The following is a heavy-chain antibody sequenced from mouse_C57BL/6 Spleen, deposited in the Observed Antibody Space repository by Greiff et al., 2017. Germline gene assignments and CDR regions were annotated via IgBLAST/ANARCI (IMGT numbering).Heavy chain of an antibody. CDR1: GYTFTDYE. CDR2: IDPETGGT. D-gene: IGHD2-4*01. CDR3: TRSGYDYDEGFAY. Sequence: QVQLKESGAELVRPGASVTLSCKASGYTFTDYEMHWVKQTPVHGLEWIGAIDPETGGTTYNQKFKGKAILTADKSSSTAYMELRSLTSEDSAVYYCTRSGYDYDEGFAYWGQGTLVTVSA. J-gene: IGHJ3*01. V-gene: IGHV1-15*01.